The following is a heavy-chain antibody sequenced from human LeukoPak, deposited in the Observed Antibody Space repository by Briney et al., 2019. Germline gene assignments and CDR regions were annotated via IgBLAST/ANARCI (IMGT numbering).Heavy chain of an antibody. Sequence: GGSLRLSCAASGFTFSTYWMTWVRQAPGKGLEWAATINQHASEKYYVDSVKGRFTISRDNAKDSLNLQMDSLRAEDTAVYFCARDGGHYGDLDYWGQGTLVTVSS. CDR3: ARDGGHYGDLDY. D-gene: IGHD4-17*01. CDR1: GFTFSTYW. J-gene: IGHJ4*02. CDR2: INQHASEK. V-gene: IGHV3-7*01.